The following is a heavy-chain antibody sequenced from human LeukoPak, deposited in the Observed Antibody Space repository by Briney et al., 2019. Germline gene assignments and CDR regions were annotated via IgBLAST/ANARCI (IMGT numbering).Heavy chain of an antibody. Sequence: PSETLSLTCAVSGGSISSSNWWSWVRQPPGKGLEWIGKIYHSGSTNYNPSLKSRVTISVDKSKNQFSLKLSSVTAADTAVYYCARDQLRGGSRQHDYWGQGTLVTVSS. CDR1: GGSISSSNW. V-gene: IGHV4-4*02. J-gene: IGHJ4*02. CDR2: IYHSGST. CDR3: ARDQLRGGSRQHDY. D-gene: IGHD2-15*01.